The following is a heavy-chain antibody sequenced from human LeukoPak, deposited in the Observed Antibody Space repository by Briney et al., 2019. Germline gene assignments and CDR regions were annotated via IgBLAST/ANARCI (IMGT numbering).Heavy chain of an antibody. CDR3: ARDAMYCSGGSCYYFDY. Sequence: SETLSLTCTVSVGSISSSSYYWGWIRQPPGKGLEWIGSIYYSGSTYYNPSLKSRVTISVDTSKNQFSLKLSSVTAADTAVYYCARDAMYCSGGSCYYFDYWGQGTLVTDSS. V-gene: IGHV4-39*07. D-gene: IGHD2-15*01. CDR2: IYYSGST. J-gene: IGHJ4*02. CDR1: VGSISSSSYY.